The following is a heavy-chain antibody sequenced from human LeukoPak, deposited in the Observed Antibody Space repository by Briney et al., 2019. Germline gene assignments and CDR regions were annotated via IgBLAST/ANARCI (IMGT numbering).Heavy chain of an antibody. J-gene: IGHJ4*02. CDR1: GFIVSSNY. CDR3: ARVLSDSSGWYHFDY. Sequence: GGSLRLSCAVSGFIVSSNYMGWVRQAPGKGLEWVSVIYRDGSTYYADSVKGRFTISRDNSKNSLYLQMNTLRAEDTAVYYCARVLSDSSGWYHFDYWGQGTLVTVSS. D-gene: IGHD6-19*01. CDR2: IYRDGST. V-gene: IGHV3-53*01.